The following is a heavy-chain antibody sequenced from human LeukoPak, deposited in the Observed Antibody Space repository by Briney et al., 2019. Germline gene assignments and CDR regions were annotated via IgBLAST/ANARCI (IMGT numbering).Heavy chain of an antibody. J-gene: IGHJ4*02. CDR1: GFTFSSYA. D-gene: IGHD1-26*01. Sequence: GGSLRLSCAASGFTFSSYAMSWVRQAPGKGLEWVSAISGSGGSTYYADSVKGRFTISRDNSKNTLYLQMNSLRDEDTAVYYCAKPHRSGSYYDYWGQGTLVTVSS. CDR3: AKPHRSGSYYDY. V-gene: IGHV3-23*01. CDR2: ISGSGGST.